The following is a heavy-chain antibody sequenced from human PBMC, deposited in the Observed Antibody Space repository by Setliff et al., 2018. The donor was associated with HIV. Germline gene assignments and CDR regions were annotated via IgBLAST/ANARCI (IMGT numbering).Heavy chain of an antibody. CDR1: GYTFTNYG. J-gene: IGHJ4*02. CDR3: ALKGAYDILTGFPN. Sequence: ASVKVSCKASGYTFTNYGISWVRQAPGQGLEWMGWISAYNGSTTYAQKFQGRVTIIADESTSTAYMELSSLRSEDTAVYYCALKGAYDILTGFPNWGQGTLVTVSS. CDR2: ISAYNGST. V-gene: IGHV1-18*01. D-gene: IGHD3-9*01.